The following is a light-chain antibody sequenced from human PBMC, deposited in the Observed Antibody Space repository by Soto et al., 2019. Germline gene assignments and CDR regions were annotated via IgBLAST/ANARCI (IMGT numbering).Light chain of an antibody. Sequence: QSALTQPASVSGSPGQSITISCTGTNSDVGGYNYVSWYQQHPGKAPKLMIYEVSNRPSGVSNRFSGSKSGNTASLTISGLQAEDEADYYCSSYTSTTTVVFGGGTKLTGL. CDR2: EVS. J-gene: IGLJ3*02. V-gene: IGLV2-14*01. CDR3: SSYTSTTTVV. CDR1: NSDVGGYNY.